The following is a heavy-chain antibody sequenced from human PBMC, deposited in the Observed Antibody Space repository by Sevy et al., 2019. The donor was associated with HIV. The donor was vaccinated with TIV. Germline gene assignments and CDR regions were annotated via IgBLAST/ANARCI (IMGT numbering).Heavy chain of an antibody. V-gene: IGHV4-34*01. CDR3: ARGYAIYYYYYGMDV. Sequence: SETLSLTCAVYGGSFSGYYWSWIRQPPGKGLEWIGEINHSGSTNYNPSLKSRVTILVDTSKNQFSLKLSSVTAADTAVYYCARGYAIYYYYYGMDVWGQGTTVTVSS. CDR1: GGSFSGYY. CDR2: INHSGST. J-gene: IGHJ6*02. D-gene: IGHD2-2*01.